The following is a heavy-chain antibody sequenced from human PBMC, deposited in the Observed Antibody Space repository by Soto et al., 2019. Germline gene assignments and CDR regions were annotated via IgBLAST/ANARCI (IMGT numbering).Heavy chain of an antibody. V-gene: IGHV3-48*02. D-gene: IGHD5-12*01. J-gene: IGHJ4*02. CDR3: AREGYPFDY. CDR2: ISSSSSTI. CDR1: GFTISSYS. Sequence: EVQLVESGGGLVQPGGSLRLSCAASGFTISSYSMNWVRQAPGKGLEWVSYISSSSSTIYYADSVKGRLTISRDNAKNSGYLQMNSLRDEDMAVYCCAREGYPFDYWGQGTLVTVSS.